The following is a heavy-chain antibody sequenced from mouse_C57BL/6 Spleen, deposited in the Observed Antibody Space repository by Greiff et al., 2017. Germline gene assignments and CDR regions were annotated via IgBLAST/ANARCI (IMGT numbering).Heavy chain of an antibody. D-gene: IGHD2-12*01. CDR3: ATPYYTIYYAMDY. V-gene: IGHV2-4*01. J-gene: IGHJ4*01. CDR2: IWSGGST. Sequence: VKLMESGPGLVQPSQSLSITCTVSGFSLTSYGVHWVRQPPGKGLEWLGVIWSGGSTDYNAAFISRLSISKDNSKSQVFFKMNSLQADDTAIYYCATPYYTIYYAMDYWGQGTSVTVSS. CDR1: GFSLTSYG.